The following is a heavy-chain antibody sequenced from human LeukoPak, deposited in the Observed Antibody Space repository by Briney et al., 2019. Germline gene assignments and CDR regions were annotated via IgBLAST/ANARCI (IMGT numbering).Heavy chain of an antibody. Sequence: PGGSLRLSCAASGFTFSNNGMHWVRQTPGKGQEWVAFTRYDESKTFYGDSVRGRFTISRDNSKNTLYLQMNSLKTDDSAVYYCAKARYSGSPALDFWGQGTLVTVSS. CDR1: GFTFSNNG. CDR3: AKARYSGSPALDF. V-gene: IGHV3-30*02. J-gene: IGHJ4*02. CDR2: TRYDESKT. D-gene: IGHD1-26*01.